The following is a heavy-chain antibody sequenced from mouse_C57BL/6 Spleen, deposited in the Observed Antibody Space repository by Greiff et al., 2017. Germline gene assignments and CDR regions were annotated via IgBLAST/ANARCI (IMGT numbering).Heavy chain of an antibody. CDR1: GYAFTNYL. V-gene: IGHV1-54*01. Sequence: QVQLQQSGAELVRPGTSVKVSCKASGYAFTNYLIAWVKQRPGQGLEWIGVINPGSGGTNYNEKFKGKATLTADKSSSTAYMQLSGLTSEDSAVYFCARGLWLRHYFDYWGQGTTLTVSS. J-gene: IGHJ2*01. D-gene: IGHD2-2*01. CDR2: INPGSGGT. CDR3: ARGLWLRHYFDY.